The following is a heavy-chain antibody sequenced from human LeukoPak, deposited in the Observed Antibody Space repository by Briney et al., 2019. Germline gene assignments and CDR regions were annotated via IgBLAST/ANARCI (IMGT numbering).Heavy chain of an antibody. V-gene: IGHV3-7*01. D-gene: IGHD3-10*01. CDR3: ARLSAYCYGSYFYYYMDV. CDR1: GFTFSSYA. J-gene: IGHJ6*03. CDR2: IKQDESER. Sequence: TGGSLRLSCAASGFTFSSYAMTWVRQPPGKGPEWVANIKQDESERYSVDSVKGRFTISRDNAKNSVYLHMNSLRAEDTALYYYARLSAYCYGSYFYYYMDVWGKGTTVTVSS.